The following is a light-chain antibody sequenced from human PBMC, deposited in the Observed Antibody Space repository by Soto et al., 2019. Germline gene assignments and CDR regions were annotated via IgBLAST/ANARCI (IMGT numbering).Light chain of an antibody. CDR3: QQYYSTPHT. CDR1: QRVLYSSNNKNY. J-gene: IGKJ4*01. V-gene: IGKV4-1*01. Sequence: DIVMTQSPDSLAVSLGERATINCKSSQRVLYSSNNKNYLAWYQQKPGQPPKLLIYWASTRESGVPDRFSGSGSGTDFTLTIRSLQAEDVAVYYCQQYYSTPHTFGGGTKVEIK. CDR2: WAS.